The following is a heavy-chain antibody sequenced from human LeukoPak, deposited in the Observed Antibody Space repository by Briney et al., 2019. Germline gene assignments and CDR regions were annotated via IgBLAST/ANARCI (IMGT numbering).Heavy chain of an antibody. V-gene: IGHV4-39*07. CDR1: GGSISSSSYY. CDR3: ASTPGYCSGGSCYFRNWFDP. CDR2: IYYSGST. J-gene: IGHJ5*02. Sequence: SETLSLTCTVSGGSISSSSYYWGWIRQPPGKGLEWIGSIYYSGSTYYNPSLKSRVTISVDTSKNQFSLKLSSVTAADTAVYYCASTPGYCSGGSCYFRNWFDPWGQGTLVTVSS. D-gene: IGHD2-15*01.